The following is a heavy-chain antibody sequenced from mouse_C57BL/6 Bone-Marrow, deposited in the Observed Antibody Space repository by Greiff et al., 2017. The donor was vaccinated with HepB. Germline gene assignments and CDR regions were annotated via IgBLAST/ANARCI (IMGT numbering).Heavy chain of an antibody. D-gene: IGHD1-1*01. CDR1: GYTFTDYY. J-gene: IGHJ4*01. CDR3: ARSGFGGSNYYGSSYHAMDY. Sequence: EVQLQQSGPELVKPGASVKISCKASGYTFTDYYMNWVKQSHGKSLEWIGDINPNNGGTSYNQKFKGKATLTVDKSSSTAYMELRSLTSEDSAVYYCARSGFGGSNYYGSSYHAMDYWGQGTSVTVSS. CDR2: INPNNGGT. V-gene: IGHV1-26*01.